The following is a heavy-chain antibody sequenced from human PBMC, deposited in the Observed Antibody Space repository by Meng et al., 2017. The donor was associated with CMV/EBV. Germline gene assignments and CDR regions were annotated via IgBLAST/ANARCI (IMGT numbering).Heavy chain of an antibody. V-gene: IGHV3-21*01. D-gene: IGHD2-2*01. CDR1: GFTFSSYE. CDR3: ARELVVVVPAATPYYYYGMDV. J-gene: IGHJ6*02. CDR2: ISSSSSYI. Sequence: GGSLRLSCAASGFTFSSYEMNWVRQAPGKGLEWVSSISSSSSYIYYADSVKGRFTISRDNAKNSLYLQMNSLRAEDTAVYYCARELVVVVPAATPYYYYGMDVWGQGTTVTVSS.